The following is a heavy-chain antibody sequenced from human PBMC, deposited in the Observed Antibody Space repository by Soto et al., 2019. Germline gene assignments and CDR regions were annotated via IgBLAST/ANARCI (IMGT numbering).Heavy chain of an antibody. CDR3: ASGYYDSSGYSVDY. CDR1: GGSFSSYA. J-gene: IGHJ4*02. Sequence: QVQLVQSGAAVRKPGSSVKVSCQSFGGSFSSYAFSWVRQAPGQGLEWMGGLIVILGTTNYAQKFKGRVTFTADERTSTAYMEVSSLESEDTAIYYCASGYYDSSGYSVDYWRQGTQVTVS. D-gene: IGHD3-22*01. CDR2: LIVILGTT. V-gene: IGHV1-69*01.